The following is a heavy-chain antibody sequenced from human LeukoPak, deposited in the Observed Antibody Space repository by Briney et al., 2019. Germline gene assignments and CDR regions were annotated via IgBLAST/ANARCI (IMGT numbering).Heavy chain of an antibody. V-gene: IGHV4-31*03. CDR2: IYYSGST. D-gene: IGHD3-10*01. CDR3: ARDRRRGVRGANWFDP. Sequence: PSQTLSLASTVSGGSISSGGYYWGWIRQHPGKGLEWIGYIYYSGSTYSNPSLKSRFTISLDTSKNQFSLTLSSVTAADTAVYYCARDRRRGVRGANWFDPWGQGTLVTVSS. CDR1: GGSISSGGYY. J-gene: IGHJ5*02.